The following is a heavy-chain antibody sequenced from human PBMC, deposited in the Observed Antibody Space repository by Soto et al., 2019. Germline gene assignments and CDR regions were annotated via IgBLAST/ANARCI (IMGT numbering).Heavy chain of an antibody. V-gene: IGHV5-10-1*01. CDR2: VDPSDSYT. D-gene: IGHD2-2*01. CDR1: GYSFTSFW. Sequence: GESLKISRKGSGYSFTSFWVSRVRQMPGKSPEWMGRVDPSDSYTNYSPSFQGHVTISADKSISTAYLQWSSLKASDTAMYYCASSPRGYCSSTSCRELGNYYGMDVWGQGTTVTVSS. CDR3: ASSPRGYCSSTSCRELGNYYGMDV. J-gene: IGHJ6*02.